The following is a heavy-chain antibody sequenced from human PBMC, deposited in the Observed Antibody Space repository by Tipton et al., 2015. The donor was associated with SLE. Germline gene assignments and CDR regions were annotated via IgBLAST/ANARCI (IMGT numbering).Heavy chain of an antibody. CDR2: LDDSGNT. V-gene: IGHV4-59*01. CDR3: AKGSGWYKD. J-gene: IGHJ4*02. D-gene: IGHD6-19*01. CDR1: GDSLSSSY. Sequence: TLSLTCIVSGDSLSSSYWSWIRLPPGKGLEWIGSLDDSGNTKYNPSLRSRVTMSIETSKSQFSLKLSSVTAADTAVFYCAKGSGWYKDWGQGTLVTVSS.